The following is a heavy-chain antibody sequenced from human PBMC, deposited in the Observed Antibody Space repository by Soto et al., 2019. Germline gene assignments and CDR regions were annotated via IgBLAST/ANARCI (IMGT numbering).Heavy chain of an antibody. J-gene: IGHJ5*02. CDR1: GGSIRSGGYY. CDR2: IYYTGST. Sequence: QVQLQESGPGLVKPSQTLSLTCTVSGGSIRSGGYYWSWIRQPPGKGLEWIGYIYYTGSTYYNPSLKSRLTISVDTSKNQFSLKLSSLTAADTAVYYCAKDPSPQPTTVVTPEWFDPWGQGSLVTVSS. D-gene: IGHD4-17*01. CDR3: AKDPSPQPTTVVTPEWFDP. V-gene: IGHV4-31*03.